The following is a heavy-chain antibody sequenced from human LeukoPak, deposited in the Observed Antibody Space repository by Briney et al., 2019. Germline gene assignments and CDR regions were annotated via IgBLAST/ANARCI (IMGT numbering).Heavy chain of an antibody. CDR3: AAEAPGSYLTFDY. D-gene: IGHD1-26*01. Sequence: GASVKVSCKASGFTFTSSAMQWVRQARGQRLEWIGWIVVGSGNTNYAQKFQERVTITRDMSTSTAYMELSSLRSEDTAVYYCAAEAPGSYLTFDYWGQGTLVTVSS. CDR2: IVVGSGNT. CDR1: GFTFTSSA. V-gene: IGHV1-58*02. J-gene: IGHJ4*02.